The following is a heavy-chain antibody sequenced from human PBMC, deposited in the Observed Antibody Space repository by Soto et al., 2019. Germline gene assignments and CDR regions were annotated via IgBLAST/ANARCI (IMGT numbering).Heavy chain of an antibody. CDR1: GGTFSSYA. Sequence: ASVKVSCKASGGTFSSYAISWVRQAPGQGLEWMGRIIPILGIANYAQKFQGRVTITADKSTSTAYMELSSLRSEDTAVYYCANQNYYDSSGYYYWGQGTLVTVSS. CDR3: ANQNYYDSSGYYY. V-gene: IGHV1-69*04. J-gene: IGHJ4*02. D-gene: IGHD3-22*01. CDR2: IIPILGIA.